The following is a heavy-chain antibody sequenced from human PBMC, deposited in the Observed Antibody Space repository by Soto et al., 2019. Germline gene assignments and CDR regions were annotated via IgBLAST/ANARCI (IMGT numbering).Heavy chain of an antibody. CDR1: GYTFTSYG. D-gene: IGHD5-18*01. CDR2: ISAYNGNT. CDR3: ARAITDVDTAMVTDYFDY. J-gene: IGHJ4*02. V-gene: IGHV1-18*01. Sequence: ASVKVSCKASGYTFTSYGISWGRQAPGQGLEWMGWISAYNGNTNYAQKLQGRVTMTTDTSTSTAYMELRSLRSDDTAVYYCARAITDVDTAMVTDYFDYWGQGTLVTVSS.